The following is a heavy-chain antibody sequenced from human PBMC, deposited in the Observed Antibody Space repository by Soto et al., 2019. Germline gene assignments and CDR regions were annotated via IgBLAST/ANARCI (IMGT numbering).Heavy chain of an antibody. D-gene: IGHD1-26*01. J-gene: IGHJ4*02. V-gene: IGHV4-4*02. Sequence: PSETLSLTCAVSGGSISSSNWWSWVRQPPGKGLEWIGEIYHSGSTNYNPSLKSRVTISVDTSKNQFSLKLSSVTAADTAVYYCASSPRGSYYDYWGQGTQVTVSS. CDR1: GGSISSSNW. CDR3: ASSPRGSYYDY. CDR2: IYHSGST.